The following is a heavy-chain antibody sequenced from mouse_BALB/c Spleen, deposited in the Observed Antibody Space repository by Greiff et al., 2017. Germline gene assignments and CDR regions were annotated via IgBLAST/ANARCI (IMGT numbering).Heavy chain of an antibody. CDR1: GFNIKDTY. D-gene: IGHD4-1*01. V-gene: IGHV14-3*02. Sequence: VQLQQSGAELVKPGASVKLSCTASGFNIKDTYMHWVKQRPEQGLEWIGRIDPANGNTKYNQKFQGKATITEDTSSNTAYLQLSSLTSEDTAVYYCARGGGNWGDYWGQGTTLTVSA. CDR3: ARGGGNWGDY. CDR2: IDPANGNT. J-gene: IGHJ2*01.